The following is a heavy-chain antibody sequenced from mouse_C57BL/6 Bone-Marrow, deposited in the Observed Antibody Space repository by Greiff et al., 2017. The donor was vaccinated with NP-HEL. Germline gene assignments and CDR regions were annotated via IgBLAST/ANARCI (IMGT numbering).Heavy chain of an antibody. Sequence: EVQLQQSGAELVRPGASVKLSCTASGFNIKDDYMHWVKQRPEQGLEWIGWIDPENGDTEYASKFPGKATLTADTSSNTAYLQLSSLTSEDTAVYYCIYGSSYDYYAMDYWGQGTSVTVSS. CDR1: GFNIKDDY. V-gene: IGHV14-4*01. CDR2: IDPENGDT. CDR3: IYGSSYDYYAMDY. J-gene: IGHJ4*01. D-gene: IGHD1-1*01.